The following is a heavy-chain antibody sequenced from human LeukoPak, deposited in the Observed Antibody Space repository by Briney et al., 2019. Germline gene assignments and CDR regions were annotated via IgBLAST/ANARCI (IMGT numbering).Heavy chain of an antibody. V-gene: IGHV3-21*01. Sequence: GGSLGLSCAASGFTFSSYSMNWVRQAPGKGLEWVSSISSSSSYIYYADSVKGRFTISRDNAKNSLYLQMNSLRAEDTAVYYCAREKKKQWLVRGTAFDYWGQGAIVTVSS. CDR3: AREKKKQWLVRGTAFDY. CDR1: GFTFSSYS. D-gene: IGHD6-19*01. CDR2: ISSSSSYI. J-gene: IGHJ4*02.